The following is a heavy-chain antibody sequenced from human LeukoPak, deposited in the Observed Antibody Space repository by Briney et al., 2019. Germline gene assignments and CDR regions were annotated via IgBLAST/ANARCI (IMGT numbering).Heavy chain of an antibody. V-gene: IGHV6-1*01. J-gene: IGHJ4*02. CDR1: GDSVSSISAV. D-gene: IGHD1-1*01. CDR2: TYYRSEWFN. CDR3: ARRVRADWTYYFDY. Sequence: SQTLSLTCVISGDSVSSISAVWNWLRQSPSRGLEWLGRTYYRSEWFNDYALSVKSRITINADTCKNQFSLQLNSVTPEDTAVYCCARRVRADWTYYFDYWGQGTLVTVSS.